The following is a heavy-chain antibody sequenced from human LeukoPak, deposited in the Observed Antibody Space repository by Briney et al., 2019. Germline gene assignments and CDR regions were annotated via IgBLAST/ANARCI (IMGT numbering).Heavy chain of an antibody. Sequence: PGGSLRLSCAASGLAVSSNYMSWVRQAPGKGLEWVSVIYSSGNTYYADSVKGRFTISRDNSKNTLYLQMNSLRPEDTAVYYCARDRALYDSRRGYYYTEDDYWGQGTLVTVSS. V-gene: IGHV3-66*01. D-gene: IGHD3-22*01. CDR2: IYSSGNT. CDR1: GLAVSSNY. CDR3: ARDRALYDSRRGYYYTEDDY. J-gene: IGHJ4*02.